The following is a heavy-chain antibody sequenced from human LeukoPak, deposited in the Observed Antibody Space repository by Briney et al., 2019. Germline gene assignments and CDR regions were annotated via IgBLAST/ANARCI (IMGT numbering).Heavy chain of an antibody. J-gene: IGHJ4*02. Sequence: PSETLSLTCSVSGGSISSYYWSWIRQSPENGLEWIGYIYNSGNTNYNLFLKSRVTISVDKSKSHFSLKVTSVTAADTAIYYCARVVGNTNFDSWGQGALVTVSS. CDR3: ARVVGNTNFDS. CDR2: IYNSGNT. V-gene: IGHV4-59*12. CDR1: GGSISSYY. D-gene: IGHD2-21*01.